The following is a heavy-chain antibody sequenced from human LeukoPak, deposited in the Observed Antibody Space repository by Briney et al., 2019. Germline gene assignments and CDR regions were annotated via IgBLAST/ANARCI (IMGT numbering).Heavy chain of an antibody. CDR2: INLNSGDT. J-gene: IGHJ5*02. V-gene: IGHV1-2*02. D-gene: IGHD3-9*01. CDR3: ARSYFDVLTNYYMWLAP. CDR1: GYTFTDYY. Sequence: ASVKASCTASGYTFTDYYIHWVRQAPGQGLEWMGWINLNSGDTYYAQNFQDRVTMTGDTSISTAYLELSSLRSDDTAVFYCARSYFDVLTNYYMWLAPWGQGTLVTVSS.